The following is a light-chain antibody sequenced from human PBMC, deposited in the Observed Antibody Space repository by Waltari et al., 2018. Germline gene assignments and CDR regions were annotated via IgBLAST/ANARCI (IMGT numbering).Light chain of an antibody. CDR3: QSYDISLNGWV. V-gene: IGLV1-40*01. J-gene: IGLJ3*02. CDR1: SSNIGTGYE. Sequence: QSVLTQPPSVSGAPGQRVTISCTGNSSNIGTGYEVHWYQQFPGTAPRLLIFDNRNRPSGVPDRFSGSKSGTSASLDITGLQAEDEADYYCQSYDISLNGWVFGGGTKLTVL. CDR2: DNR.